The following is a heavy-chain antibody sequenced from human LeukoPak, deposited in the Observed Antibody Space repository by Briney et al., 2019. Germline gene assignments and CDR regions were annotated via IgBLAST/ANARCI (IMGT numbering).Heavy chain of an antibody. CDR3: LRDRGYSTYDC. CDR1: ASCWGSDW. J-gene: IGHJ4*02. V-gene: IGHV3-7*01. CDR2: IKQDGSEK. Sequence: CTATASCWGSDWITWVPEALGKGLEWVASIKQDGSEKWYVDSVKGRFTISRDNAKNSVYLQMNNLRAEDTAVYYCLRDRGYSTYDCWGQGTLVTVSS. D-gene: IGHD6-13*01.